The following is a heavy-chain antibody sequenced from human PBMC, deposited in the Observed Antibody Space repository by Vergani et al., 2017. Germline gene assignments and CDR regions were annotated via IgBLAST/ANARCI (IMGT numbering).Heavy chain of an antibody. CDR1: GGSISSYY. CDR3: ARARPPYGGNSRRGWYFDL. D-gene: IGHD4-23*01. Sequence: QVQLQESGPGLVKPSETLSLTCTVSGGSISSYYWSWIRQPPGKGLEWIGYIYYSGSTNDNPSLKSRVTISVDTSKNQFSLKLSSVTAADTAVYYCARARPPYGGNSRRGWYFDLWGRGTLVTVS. CDR2: IYYSGST. J-gene: IGHJ2*01. V-gene: IGHV4-59*01.